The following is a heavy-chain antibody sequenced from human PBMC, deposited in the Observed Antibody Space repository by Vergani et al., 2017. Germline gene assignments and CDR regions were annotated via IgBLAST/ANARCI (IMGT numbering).Heavy chain of an antibody. J-gene: IGHJ5*02. D-gene: IGHD4-17*01. CDR1: GYSFTSYW. CDR2: IYPGDSDT. CDR3: ARLNFDYGDYLLFWFDP. Sequence: EVQLVQSGAEVKKPGESLKISCKGSGYSFTSYWIGWVRQMPGKGLEWMGIIYPGDSDTRYSPSFQGQVTISADKSISTAYLQWSSLKASDTAMYYCARLNFDYGDYLLFWFDPWGQGTLVTVSS. V-gene: IGHV5-51*01.